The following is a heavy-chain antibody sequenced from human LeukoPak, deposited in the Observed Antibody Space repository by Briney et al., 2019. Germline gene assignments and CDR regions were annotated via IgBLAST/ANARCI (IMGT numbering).Heavy chain of an antibody. J-gene: IGHJ4*02. V-gene: IGHV3-21*01. D-gene: IGHD5-18*01. CDR1: GFTFSSYS. CDR2: ISSSSSYI. Sequence: PGGSLILSCAASGFTFSSYSMNWVRQAPGKGLEWVSSISSSSSYIYYADSVKGRFTISRDNAKNSLYLQMNSLRAEDTAVYYCARLRGYSYGSDFDYWGEGTLVTVSS. CDR3: ARLRGYSYGSDFDY.